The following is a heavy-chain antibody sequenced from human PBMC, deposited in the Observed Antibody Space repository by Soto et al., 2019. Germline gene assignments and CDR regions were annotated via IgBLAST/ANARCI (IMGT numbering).Heavy chain of an antibody. D-gene: IGHD3-9*01. J-gene: IGHJ4*02. CDR1: GGSFSGYY. CDR2: INHSGST. CDR3: ARGSDILTGYYKDVADY. V-gene: IGHV4-34*01. Sequence: SETLSLTCAVYGGSFSGYYWSWIRQPPGKGLEWIGEINHSGSTNYNPSLKSRVTISVDTSKNLFSLKLTSVTAADTAVYYCARGSDILTGYYKDVADYWGQGTLVTVSS.